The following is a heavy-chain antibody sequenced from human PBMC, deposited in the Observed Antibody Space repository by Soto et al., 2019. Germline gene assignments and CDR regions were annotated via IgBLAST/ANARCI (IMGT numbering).Heavy chain of an antibody. CDR3: AREPDIVVVPAASWGNRFDP. CDR2: IYTSGST. D-gene: IGHD2-2*01. V-gene: IGHV4-4*07. CDR1: GGSISSYY. J-gene: IGHJ5*02. Sequence: QVQLQESGPGLVKPSETLSLTCTVSGGSISSYYWSWIRQPAGKGLEWIGRIYTSGSTNYNPSLKSRVTMSVDTSKNQFSLKLSSVTAADTAVYYCAREPDIVVVPAASWGNRFDPWGQGTLVTVSS.